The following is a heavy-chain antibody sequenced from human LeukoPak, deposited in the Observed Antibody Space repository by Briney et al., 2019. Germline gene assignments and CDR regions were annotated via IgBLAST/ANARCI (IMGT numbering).Heavy chain of an antibody. CDR1: GGSISSSSYY. CDR2: IYYSGST. J-gene: IGHJ4*02. CDR3: ARVSPGPMATISGYFDY. Sequence: PSETLSLTCTVSGGSISSSSYYWGWICQPPGRGLEWIGSIYYSGSTYYNPSLKSRVTISVDTSKNQFSLKLSSVTAADTAVYYCARVSPGPMATISGYFDYWGQGTLVTVSS. D-gene: IGHD5-24*01. V-gene: IGHV4-39*07.